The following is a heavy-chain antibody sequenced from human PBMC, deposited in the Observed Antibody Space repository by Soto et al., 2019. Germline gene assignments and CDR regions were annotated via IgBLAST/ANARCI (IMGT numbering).Heavy chain of an antibody. J-gene: IGHJ4*02. CDR3: ARTTPVRAKGYYFDF. Sequence: QVQLQESGPRLVKPSETLSLTCTVSGDSISPYFWSWIRQPPGRGLEWIGYIYYKGSTSYITSLKSRLTISVDTSKNQFSLKLDSVTAADTAVYYCARTTPVRAKGYYFDFWGQGALVTVSS. D-gene: IGHD4-17*01. CDR2: IYYKGST. V-gene: IGHV4-59*01. CDR1: GDSISPYF.